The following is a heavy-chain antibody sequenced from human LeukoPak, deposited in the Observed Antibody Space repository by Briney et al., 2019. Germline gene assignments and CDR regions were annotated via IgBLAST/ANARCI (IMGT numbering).Heavy chain of an antibody. CDR3: AKDRGYCSSTSCYTLGYFDY. CDR2: ISGSGGST. J-gene: IGHJ4*02. V-gene: IGHV3-23*01. CDR1: GFTFSSYA. Sequence: GGSLRLSCAASGFTFSSYAMSWVRQAPGKGLEWVSAISGSGGSTYYADSVKGRFTISRDNSKNTLYLQMNSLRAEDTAVYYCAKDRGYCSSTSCYTLGYFDYWGQGTLVTVSS. D-gene: IGHD2-2*02.